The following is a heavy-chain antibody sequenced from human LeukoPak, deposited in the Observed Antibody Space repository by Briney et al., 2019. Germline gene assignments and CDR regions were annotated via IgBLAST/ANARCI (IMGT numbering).Heavy chain of an antibody. CDR1: GFTVSNNY. Sequence: GGSLRLSCAASGFTVSNNYMSWVRQAPGKGLEWVSVIYSGGSTYYADSVKGRFTISRDTSKNTLSLQMNSLRAEDTAVYYCASLSLGHYWGQGTLVTVSS. D-gene: IGHD6-6*01. CDR2: IYSGGST. CDR3: ASLSLGHY. V-gene: IGHV3-53*01. J-gene: IGHJ4*02.